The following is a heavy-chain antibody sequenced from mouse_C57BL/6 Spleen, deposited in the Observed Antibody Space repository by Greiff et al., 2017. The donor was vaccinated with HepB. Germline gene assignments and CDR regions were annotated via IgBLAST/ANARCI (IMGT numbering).Heavy chain of an antibody. D-gene: IGHD1-1*01. Sequence: EAQRVESEGGLVQPGSSMKLSCTASGFTFSDYYMAWVRQVPEKGLEWVANINYDGSSTYYLDSLKSRFIISRDNAKNILYLQMSSLKSEDTATYYCARDATTAMDYWGQGTSVTVSS. V-gene: IGHV5-16*01. CDR1: GFTFSDYY. J-gene: IGHJ4*01. CDR3: ARDATTAMDY. CDR2: INYDGSST.